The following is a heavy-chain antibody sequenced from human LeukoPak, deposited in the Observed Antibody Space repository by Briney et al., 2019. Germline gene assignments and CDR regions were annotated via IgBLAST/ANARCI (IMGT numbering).Heavy chain of an antibody. D-gene: IGHD2-21*02. J-gene: IGHJ3*02. V-gene: IGHV1-69*13. CDR3: ARESVVVTAPSAFDI. CDR2: IIPIFGTA. Sequence: ASVKVSCKASGGTFSSYAISWVRQAPGQGLEWMGGIIPIFGTANYAQKFQGRVTITADESTSTAYMELSSLRSEDAAVYYCARESVVVTAPSAFDIWGQGTMVTVS. CDR1: GGTFSSYA.